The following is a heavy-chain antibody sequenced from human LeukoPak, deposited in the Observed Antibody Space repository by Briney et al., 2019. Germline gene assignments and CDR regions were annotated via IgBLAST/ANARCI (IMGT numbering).Heavy chain of an antibody. J-gene: IGHJ4*02. Sequence: GGSLRLSCAASGFTFSSYAMPWVRQAPGKGLEWVAVISYDGSNKYYADSVKGRFTISRDNSKNTLYLQMNSLRAEDTAVYYCARAVGGGYYQYYFDYWGQGTLVTVSS. CDR3: ARAVGGGYYQYYFDY. CDR2: ISYDGSNK. V-gene: IGHV3-30-3*01. CDR1: GFTFSSYA. D-gene: IGHD3-22*01.